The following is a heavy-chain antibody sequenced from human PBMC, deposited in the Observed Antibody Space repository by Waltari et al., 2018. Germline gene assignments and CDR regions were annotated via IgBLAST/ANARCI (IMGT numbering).Heavy chain of an antibody. D-gene: IGHD3-9*01. Sequence: QVQLVQSGAEVKKPGASVKVSCKVSGYTLTELSMHWVRQAPGKGLEWMGGFDPEDGETSYAQKFHGRVTMTEDTSTDTAYMELSSLRSEDTAVYYCATSRGIYFDWLLSFDYWGQGTLVTVSS. CDR1: GYTLTELS. CDR3: ATSRGIYFDWLLSFDY. V-gene: IGHV1-24*01. J-gene: IGHJ4*02. CDR2: FDPEDGET.